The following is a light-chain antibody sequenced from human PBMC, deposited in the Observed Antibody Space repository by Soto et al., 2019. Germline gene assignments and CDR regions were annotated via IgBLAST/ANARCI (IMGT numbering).Light chain of an antibody. Sequence: HSALTQPASVSGSPGQSITISCNGSRSDVGAYNYVSWYQHHPGKVPKLIIYAVSNRPSGVSNRFSGSKSANTASLTISGLQAEDEAEYYCTSYIGTDLLVFGGGTKLTVL. CDR3: TSYIGTDLLV. J-gene: IGLJ2*01. CDR2: AVS. V-gene: IGLV2-14*01. CDR1: RSDVGAYNY.